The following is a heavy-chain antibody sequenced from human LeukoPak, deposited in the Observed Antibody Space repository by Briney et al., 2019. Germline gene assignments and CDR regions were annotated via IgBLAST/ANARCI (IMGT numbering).Heavy chain of an antibody. Sequence: SVKVSCKASGDTFSSYAISWVRQAPGQGLEWMGRITPIFGIANYAQKFQGRVTITADKSTSTAYMELSSLRSEDTAVYYCARDPDEAHCSSTSCRRAWFDPWGQGTLVTVSS. CDR2: ITPIFGIA. CDR3: ARDPDEAHCSSTSCRRAWFDP. CDR1: GDTFSSYA. J-gene: IGHJ5*02. V-gene: IGHV1-69*04. D-gene: IGHD2-2*01.